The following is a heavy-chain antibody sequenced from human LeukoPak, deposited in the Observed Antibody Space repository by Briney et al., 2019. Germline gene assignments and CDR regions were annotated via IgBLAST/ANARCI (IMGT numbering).Heavy chain of an antibody. J-gene: IGHJ6*03. Sequence: GASVKVSCKASGYTFTSYGISWVRQAPGQGLEWMGWISAYNGNTNYAQKLQGRVTMTTDTPTSTAYMELRSLRSDDTAVYYCARDVDRLAKSYYYCYMDVWGKGTTVTVSS. CDR1: GYTFTSYG. V-gene: IGHV1-18*01. CDR2: ISAYNGNT. D-gene: IGHD3-3*02. CDR3: ARDVDRLAKSYYYCYMDV.